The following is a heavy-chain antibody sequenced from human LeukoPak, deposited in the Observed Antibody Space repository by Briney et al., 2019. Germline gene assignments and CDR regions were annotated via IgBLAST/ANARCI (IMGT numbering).Heavy chain of an antibody. CDR1: GFTISDYD. CDR2: LDTAGAT. V-gene: IGHV3-13*01. Sequence: VSLRLSCAASGFTISDYDRHRLRQATGKGWEWVSALDTAGATDYTGSVKGRFTISRENAKNSLYLQMNSLRAGETAVYYCARVAKERVGGVYYFDCWGQGTLVTVSS. CDR3: ARVAKERVGGVYYFDC. J-gene: IGHJ4*02. D-gene: IGHD1-1*01.